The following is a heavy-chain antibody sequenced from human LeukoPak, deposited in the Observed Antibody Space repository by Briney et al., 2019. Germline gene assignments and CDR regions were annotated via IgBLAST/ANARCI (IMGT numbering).Heavy chain of an antibody. Sequence: VASVKVSCKASGGTFSSYAISWVRQAPGQGLEWMGGIIPIFGTANYAQNFQGRVTMTRDTSTSTVYMELSSLRSEDTAVYYCVRVRDGYNDAYDIWGQGTMVTVPS. V-gene: IGHV1-69*05. CDR1: GGTFSSYA. CDR3: VRVRDGYNDAYDI. CDR2: IIPIFGTA. J-gene: IGHJ3*02. D-gene: IGHD5-24*01.